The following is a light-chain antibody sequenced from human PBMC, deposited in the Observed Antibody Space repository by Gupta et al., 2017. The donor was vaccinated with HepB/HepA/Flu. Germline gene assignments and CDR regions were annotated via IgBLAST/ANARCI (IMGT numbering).Light chain of an antibody. CDR1: QSISSY. CDR2: AAS. V-gene: IGKV1-39*01. J-gene: IGKJ5*01. CDR3: QQSYSTPIT. Sequence: RVTITCRASQSISSYLNWYQQKPGKAPKLLIYAASSLQSGVPSRFSGSGSGTDFTLTISSLQPEDFATYYCQQSYSTPITFGQGTRLEIK.